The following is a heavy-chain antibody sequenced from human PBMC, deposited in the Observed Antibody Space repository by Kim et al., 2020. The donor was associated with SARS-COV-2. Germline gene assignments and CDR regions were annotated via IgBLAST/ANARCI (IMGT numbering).Heavy chain of an antibody. CDR3: ATGEAGYY. CDR2: EGQT. J-gene: IGHJ4*02. V-gene: IGHV1-24*01. D-gene: IGHD6-13*01. Sequence: EGQTIYAPKFQGRVTMTEDTSTDTAYMALSSLRSEDTAVYYCATGEAGYYWGQGTLVTVSS.